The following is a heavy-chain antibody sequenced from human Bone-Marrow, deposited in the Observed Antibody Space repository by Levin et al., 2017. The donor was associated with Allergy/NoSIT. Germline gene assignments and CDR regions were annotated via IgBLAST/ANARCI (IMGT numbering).Heavy chain of an antibody. Sequence: SETLSLTCTVSGGXISSYYWSRIRQRAGKGLEWIGRIYTSGSTNYNPSLKSRVTMSVDTSKNQFSLKLSSVTAADTAVYYCARDAYSPTFDWLFYFDYWGQGTLVTVSS. D-gene: IGHD3-9*01. CDR2: IYTSGST. CDR3: ARDAYSPTFDWLFYFDY. CDR1: GGXISSYY. V-gene: IGHV4-4*07. J-gene: IGHJ4*02.